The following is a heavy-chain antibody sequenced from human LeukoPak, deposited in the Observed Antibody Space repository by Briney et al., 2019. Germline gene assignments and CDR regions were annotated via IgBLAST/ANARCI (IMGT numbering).Heavy chain of an antibody. CDR3: AKDLDVVVVAEY. V-gene: IGHV3-23*01. CDR2: ISGSGGST. J-gene: IGHJ4*02. CDR1: GFTFSSYA. D-gene: IGHD2-15*01. Sequence: GGSLRLSCAASGFTFSSYAMSWARQAPGKGLEWVSAISGSGGSTYYADSVKGRFTISRDNSKNTLYLQMNSLRAEDTAVYYCAKDLDVVVVAEYWGQGTLVTVSS.